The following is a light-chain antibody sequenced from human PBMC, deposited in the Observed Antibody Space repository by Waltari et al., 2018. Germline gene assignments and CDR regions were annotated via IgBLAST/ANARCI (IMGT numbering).Light chain of an antibody. CDR2: DVR. CDR1: SSDVGGYKY. CDR3: TSYTSSSSSAYVV. J-gene: IGLJ2*01. Sequence: QSALTQPASVSGSPGQSITISCTGTSSDVGGYKYVSWYQHHPGKAPKLMLYDVRKRPSGVSIRFSGSTSGNTASLTISGLQSEDEADYYCTSYTSSSSSAYVVFGGGTKLTVL. V-gene: IGLV2-14*03.